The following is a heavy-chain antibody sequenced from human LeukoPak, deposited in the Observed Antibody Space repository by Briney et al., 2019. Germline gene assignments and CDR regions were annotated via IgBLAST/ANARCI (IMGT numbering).Heavy chain of an antibody. CDR3: ARGYRRGYSYGSYFDY. J-gene: IGHJ4*02. D-gene: IGHD5-18*01. Sequence: KASETLSLTCTVSGGSISSGSYYWSWIRQPAGKGLEWIGRIYTSGSTNYNPSLKSRVTISVDTSKNQFSLKLSSVTAADTAVYYCARGYRRGYSYGSYFDYWGQGTLVTVSS. CDR2: IYTSGST. CDR1: GGSISSGSYY. V-gene: IGHV4-61*02.